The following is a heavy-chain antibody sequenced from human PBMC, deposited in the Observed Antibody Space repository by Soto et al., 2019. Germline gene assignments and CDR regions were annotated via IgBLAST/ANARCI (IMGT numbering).Heavy chain of an antibody. Sequence: SETLSLTCTVSGGSTSSSSYQWVWIRQPPGKGLEWIGNVYYNGNTYYNPSLKSRLTISVDTSNNQFSLKVKSVTAADTAVYYCARLSGSYNDRYFDYRGQGTLVTVPS. J-gene: IGHJ4*02. CDR1: GGSTSSSSYQ. CDR2: VYYNGNT. D-gene: IGHD1-26*01. V-gene: IGHV4-39*01. CDR3: ARLSGSYNDRYFDY.